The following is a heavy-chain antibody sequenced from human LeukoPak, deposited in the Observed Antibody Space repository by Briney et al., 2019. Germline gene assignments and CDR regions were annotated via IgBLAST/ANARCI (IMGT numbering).Heavy chain of an antibody. Sequence: PGGSLRLSCVASGFTFSSYSINGVRQAPGKGLEWVSYISSSSTTIYYADSVKGRFTITRDNAKNSLYLQMNSLRAEDTAVYYCARSFYYDTLTGYYFFDYWGQGTLVTVSS. D-gene: IGHD3-9*01. V-gene: IGHV3-48*04. CDR2: ISSSSTTI. J-gene: IGHJ4*02. CDR3: ARSFYYDTLTGYYFFDY. CDR1: GFTFSSYS.